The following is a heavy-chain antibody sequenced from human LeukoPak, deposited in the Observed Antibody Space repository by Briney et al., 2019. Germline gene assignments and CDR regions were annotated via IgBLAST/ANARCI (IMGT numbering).Heavy chain of an antibody. Sequence: PGGSLRLSCAASGFTFSSYAMSWVRQAPGKGLEWVSAISGSGGSTYYADSVKGRFTISRDNSKNTLYLQMNSLRAEDTAVYYCAKVSQSGMVIYNYGMDVWGQGTTVTVSS. CDR2: ISGSGGST. CDR1: GFTFSSYA. V-gene: IGHV3-23*01. CDR3: AKVSQSGMVIYNYGMDV. J-gene: IGHJ6*02. D-gene: IGHD5-18*01.